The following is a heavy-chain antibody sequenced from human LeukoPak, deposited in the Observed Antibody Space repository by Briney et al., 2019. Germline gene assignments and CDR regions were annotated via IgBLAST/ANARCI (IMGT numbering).Heavy chain of an antibody. CDR1: GYTFTSYY. J-gene: IGHJ4*02. CDR3: ASFISGDSDGYPLAGSY. D-gene: IGHD5-24*01. Sequence: ASVKVSCKASGYTFTSYYMHWVRQAPGQGLEWMGIINPSGGSTSYAQKFQGRVTMTRDTSTSTVYMELSSLRSEDTAVYYCASFISGDSDGYPLAGSYWGQGTLVTVSS. CDR2: INPSGGST. V-gene: IGHV1-46*03.